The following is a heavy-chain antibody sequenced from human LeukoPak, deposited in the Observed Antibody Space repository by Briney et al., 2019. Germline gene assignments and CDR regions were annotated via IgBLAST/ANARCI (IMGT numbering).Heavy chain of an antibody. CDR2: FDPEDDRG. V-gene: IGHV1-24*01. Sequence: ASVKVSCKVSGYRLTELYIYRVRQAPGEGPEWMGGFDPEDDRGIYAQKFQGRVTMTEDTSTNTAYMELSSLRSEDSAMYYCAAPSARSTVTTWSAFDLWGQGTMVTVSS. J-gene: IGHJ3*01. CDR3: AAPSARSTVTTWSAFDL. D-gene: IGHD4-17*01. CDR1: GYRLTELY.